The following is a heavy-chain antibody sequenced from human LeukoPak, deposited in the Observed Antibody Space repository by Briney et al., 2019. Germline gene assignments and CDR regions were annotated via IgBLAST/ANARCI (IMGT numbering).Heavy chain of an antibody. V-gene: IGHV3-66*01. D-gene: IGHD1-20*01. J-gene: IGHJ5*02. CDR3: AGITGTQFDP. CDR2: IYSGGST. Sequence: GGSLRLACAASGFTVSSNYMSWVRQAPGKGLEWVSVIYSGGSTYYADSVKGRFTISRDNAKNSRYLQMNSLRAEDTAVYYCAGITGTQFDPWGQGTLVTVSS. CDR1: GFTVSSNY.